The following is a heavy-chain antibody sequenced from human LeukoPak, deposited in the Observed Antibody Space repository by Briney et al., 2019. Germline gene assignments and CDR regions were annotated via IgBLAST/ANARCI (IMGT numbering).Heavy chain of an antibody. J-gene: IGHJ4*02. CDR2: ISYDGSNK. D-gene: IGHD3-22*01. Sequence: GGSLRLSCAASGFTFSSYAMHWVRQAPGKGLEWVAVISYDGSNKYYADSVKGRFTISRDNSKNTLYLQMNSLRAEDTAVYYCARWGKMPYYYDSSGYDDDYGTYWGQGTLVTVSS. V-gene: IGHV3-30-3*01. CDR1: GFTFSSYA. CDR3: ARWGKMPYYYDSSGYDDDYGTY.